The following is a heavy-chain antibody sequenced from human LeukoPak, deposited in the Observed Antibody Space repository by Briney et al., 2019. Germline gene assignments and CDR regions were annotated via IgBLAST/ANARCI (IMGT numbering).Heavy chain of an antibody. Sequence: GGSLRLSCAVSGLTVSSNYMSWVRQAPGTGLEWVSVIYSSGNTDYADSVKGRFTISRDNSKNTLYLQMNSLRAEDTAIYYCARDLNNGSYHWFDPWGQGTLVTVSS. CDR2: IYSSGNT. CDR3: ARDLNNGSYHWFDP. D-gene: IGHD1-26*01. V-gene: IGHV3-66*01. CDR1: GLTVSSNY. J-gene: IGHJ5*02.